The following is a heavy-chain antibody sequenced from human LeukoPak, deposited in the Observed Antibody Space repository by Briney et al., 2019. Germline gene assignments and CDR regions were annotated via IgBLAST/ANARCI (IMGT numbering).Heavy chain of an antibody. CDR2: IYYSGST. D-gene: IGHD2-2*01. V-gene: IGHV4-59*08. J-gene: IGHJ5*02. CDR1: GGSISSYY. Sequence: SETLSLTCTVSGGSISSYYWSWIRQPPGKGLEWIGYIYYSGSTNYNPSLKSRVTISVDTSKNQFSLKLSSVTAADTAVYYCARAPNFDWGCQLLSYNWFDPWGQGTLVTVSS. CDR3: ARAPNFDWGCQLLSYNWFDP.